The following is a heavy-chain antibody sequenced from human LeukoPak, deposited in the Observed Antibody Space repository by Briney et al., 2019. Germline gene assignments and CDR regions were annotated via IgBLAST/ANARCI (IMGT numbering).Heavy chain of an antibody. CDR2: ITSSSTYT. CDR3: AKDASRVKSYYYYYHMDV. Sequence: GGSLRLSCAASGFSFSSYNMNWVRQAPGKGLEWVSSITSSSTYTFYADSVKGRFTISRDNAKNSLYLQMNSLRPDDTALYYCAKDASRVKSYYYYYHMDVWGKGTTVTISS. CDR1: GFSFSSYN. V-gene: IGHV3-21*04. J-gene: IGHJ6*03.